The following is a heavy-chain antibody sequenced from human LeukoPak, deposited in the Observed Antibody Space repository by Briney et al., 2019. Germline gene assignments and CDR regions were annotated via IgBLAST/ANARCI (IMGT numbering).Heavy chain of an antibody. V-gene: IGHV1-69*04. CDR2: IIPILGIA. J-gene: IGHJ4*02. CDR1: GGTLSSYA. D-gene: IGHD3-16*01. Sequence: SVKVSCKASGGTLSSYAISWVRQAPGQGLEWMGRIIPILGIANYAQKFQGRVTITADKSTSTAYMELSSLRSEDTAVYYCARNGGGAYYFDYWGQGTLVTVSS. CDR3: ARNGGGAYYFDY.